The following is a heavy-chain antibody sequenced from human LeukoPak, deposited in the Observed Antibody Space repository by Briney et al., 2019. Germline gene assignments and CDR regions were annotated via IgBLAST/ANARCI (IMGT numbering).Heavy chain of an antibody. Sequence: GGSLRLSCAASGFTFSSYAMSWVRQAPGKGLEWVSDISGSGGSTYYADSVKGRFTISRDNSKNTLYLQMNSLRAEDTAVYYCAKHLGVIAAAGTGYWGQGTLVTVSS. CDR1: GFTFSSYA. J-gene: IGHJ4*02. D-gene: IGHD6-13*01. CDR3: AKHLGVIAAAGTGY. CDR2: ISGSGGST. V-gene: IGHV3-23*01.